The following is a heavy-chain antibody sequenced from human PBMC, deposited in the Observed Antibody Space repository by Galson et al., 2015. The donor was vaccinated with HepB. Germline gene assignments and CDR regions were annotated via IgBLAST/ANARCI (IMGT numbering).Heavy chain of an antibody. CDR1: GGSISSSSYY. Sequence: SETLSLTCTVSGGSISSSSYYWGWIRQPPGKGLEWIGSIYYSGSTYYNPSLKSRVTISVDTSKNQFSLKLSSVTAADTAVYYCARHTSSGWYPYAFDIWGQGTMVTVSS. CDR3: ARHTSSGWYPYAFDI. D-gene: IGHD6-19*01. CDR2: IYYSGST. J-gene: IGHJ3*02. V-gene: IGHV4-39*01.